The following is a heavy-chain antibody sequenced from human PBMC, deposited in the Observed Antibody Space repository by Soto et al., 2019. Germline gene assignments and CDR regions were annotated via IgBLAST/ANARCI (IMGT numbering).Heavy chain of an antibody. CDR1: GYTFTSYY. D-gene: IGHD4-17*01. CDR2: INPSGGST. V-gene: IGHV1-46*01. J-gene: IGHJ2*01. CDR3: ARDRSTVTPAWYFDL. Sequence: ASVKVSCKASGYTFTSYYMHWVRQAPGQGLEWMGIINPSGGSTSYAQKFQGRVTMTRDTSTSTVYMELSSLRSEDTAVYYCARDRSTVTPAWYFDLWGRGTLVTVSS.